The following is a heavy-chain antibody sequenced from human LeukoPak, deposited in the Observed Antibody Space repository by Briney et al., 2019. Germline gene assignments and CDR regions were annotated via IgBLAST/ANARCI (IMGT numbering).Heavy chain of an antibody. V-gene: IGHV3-53*01. CDR3: AKDPHYYDSSGYKGGGGLVDY. Sequence: GGSLRLSCAASGFTVSSNYMSWVRQAPGKGLEWVSVIYSGGSTYYADSVKGRFTISRDNSKNTLYLQMNSLRAEDTAVYYCAKDPHYYDSSGYKGGGGLVDYWGQGTLVTVSS. CDR2: IYSGGST. CDR1: GFTVSSNY. D-gene: IGHD3-22*01. J-gene: IGHJ4*02.